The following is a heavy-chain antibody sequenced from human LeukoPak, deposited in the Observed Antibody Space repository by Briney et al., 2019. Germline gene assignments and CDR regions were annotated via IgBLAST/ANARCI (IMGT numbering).Heavy chain of an antibody. D-gene: IGHD3-10*01. V-gene: IGHV4-4*07. Sequence: SETLSLTCTVSAGSMSNYYWTWPRQPAGKGLEWIGRIDISGNTNYNPSLRGRVTMSVDTSENHFSLKLSSVTAADTAVYYCARWAVSIRYFDLWGRGTRVTVSS. CDR1: AGSMSNYY. CDR3: ARWAVSIRYFDL. J-gene: IGHJ2*01. CDR2: IDISGNT.